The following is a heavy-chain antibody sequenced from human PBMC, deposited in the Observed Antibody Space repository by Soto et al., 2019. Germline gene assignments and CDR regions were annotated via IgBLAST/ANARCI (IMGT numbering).Heavy chain of an antibody. CDR1: GFTFSSYA. J-gene: IGHJ4*02. CDR3: AKDQDSGSYAFDY. Sequence: PGGSLRLSCAASGFTFSSYAMSWVRQAPGKGLEWVSAISGSGGSTYYADSVKGRFTISRDNSKNTLYLQMNSLRAEDAAVYYCAKDQDSGSYAFDYWGQGTLVTVSS. V-gene: IGHV3-23*01. CDR2: ISGSGGST. D-gene: IGHD1-26*01.